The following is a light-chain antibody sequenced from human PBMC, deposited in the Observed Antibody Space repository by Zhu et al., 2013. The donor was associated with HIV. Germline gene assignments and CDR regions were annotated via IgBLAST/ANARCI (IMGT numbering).Light chain of an antibody. CDR2: DAS. Sequence: DIQMTQSPSSLSASVGDRVTITCQASQDISNYLNWYQQKPGKAPKLLIYDASNLETGVPSRFSGSGSGTDFTLTISSLQPEDVATYYCQKYNSAPRTFGQGTKVEIK. V-gene: IGKV1-33*01. CDR1: QDISNY. CDR3: QKYNSAPRT. J-gene: IGKJ1*01.